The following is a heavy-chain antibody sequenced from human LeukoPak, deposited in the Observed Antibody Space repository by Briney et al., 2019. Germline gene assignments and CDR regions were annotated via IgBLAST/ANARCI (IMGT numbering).Heavy chain of an antibody. CDR2: ISGSGGST. J-gene: IGHJ4*02. CDR3: AKDLVRGKLYCSGGSCYDLDY. V-gene: IGHV3-23*01. Sequence: GGSLRLSCAASGFTFSSYAMSWVRQAPGKGLEWVSAISGSGGSTYYADSVKGRFTISRDNSKNTLYLQMNSLRAEDTAVHYCAKDLVRGKLYCSGGSCYDLDYWGQGTLVTVSS. CDR1: GFTFSSYA. D-gene: IGHD2-15*01.